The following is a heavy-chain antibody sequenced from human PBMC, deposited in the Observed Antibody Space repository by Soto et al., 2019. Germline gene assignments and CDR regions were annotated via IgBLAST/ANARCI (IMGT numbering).Heavy chain of an antibody. J-gene: IGHJ3*02. V-gene: IGHV4-31*03. CDR3: ARLPLDSSVYFSIQQSPHGTAVFDI. D-gene: IGHD3-22*01. CDR2: IYYSGGT. CDR1: GGSISSGGYY. Sequence: SETLSLTCTVSGGSISSGGYYWSWIRQHPGKGLEWIGCIYYSGGTYYNPSLKSRVTISVDTSKNQFSLKLSSVTAADTAVYYCARLPLDSSVYFSIQQSPHGTAVFDIWGQGTMVTVSS.